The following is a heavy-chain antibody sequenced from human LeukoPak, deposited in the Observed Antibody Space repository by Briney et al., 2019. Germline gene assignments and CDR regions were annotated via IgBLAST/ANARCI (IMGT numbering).Heavy chain of an antibody. D-gene: IGHD1-14*01. CDR3: ARSSGEAFDY. CDR2: IYYSENT. Sequence: SETLSLTCTVSGGSISSSSDYWGWIRQAPGKGLEWIGSIYYSENTYYNSSLKSRVTISVDTSKNQFSLKLSSVTAADTAVYYCARSSGEAFDYWGQGTLVTVSS. CDR1: GGSISSSSDY. J-gene: IGHJ4*02. V-gene: IGHV4-39*07.